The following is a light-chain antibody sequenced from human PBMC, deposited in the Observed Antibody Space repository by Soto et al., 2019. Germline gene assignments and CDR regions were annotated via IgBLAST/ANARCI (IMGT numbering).Light chain of an antibody. Sequence: EIVLTQSPGTLSLSPGERATLSCMAGQRVRSIYLAWYQQKPGQAPRLLIYGASTRATGIPVRFSGSGFGTEFTLTISSLQSEDFAVYYCQQYKNWPLFGQGTRLEI. V-gene: IGKV3-15*01. CDR3: QQYKNWPL. CDR1: QRVRSIY. CDR2: GAS. J-gene: IGKJ5*01.